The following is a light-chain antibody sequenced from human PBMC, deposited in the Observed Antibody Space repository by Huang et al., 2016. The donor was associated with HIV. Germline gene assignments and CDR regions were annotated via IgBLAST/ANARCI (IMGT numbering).Light chain of an antibody. Sequence: EIVLTQSPGTLSLSPGERATLSCRASQSVSSRSLAWYQQKPGQAPRLLIYGAARRATGIPDRFSGSGSGTDFTLTISRLEPEDFAVYYCQLYRGSLTFGGGTKVEIK. V-gene: IGKV3-20*01. CDR1: QSVSSRS. CDR2: GAA. J-gene: IGKJ4*01. CDR3: QLYRGSLT.